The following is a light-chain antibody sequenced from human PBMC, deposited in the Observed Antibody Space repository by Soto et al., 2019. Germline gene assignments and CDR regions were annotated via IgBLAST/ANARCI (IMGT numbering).Light chain of an antibody. Sequence: HHGSVCWSPGHLITISCTGTSSDVGGYNYVSWYQQHPGKAPKLMIYEVSNRPSGVSNRFSGSKSGNTASLTISGLQAEDQADYYCSSYTSSSPYVFGTGTKVTAL. CDR1: SSDVGGYNY. CDR3: SSYTSSSPYV. CDR2: EVS. V-gene: IGLV2-14*01. J-gene: IGLJ1*01.